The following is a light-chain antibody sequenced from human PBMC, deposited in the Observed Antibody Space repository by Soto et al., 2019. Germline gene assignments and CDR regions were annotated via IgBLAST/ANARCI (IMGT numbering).Light chain of an antibody. V-gene: IGKV1-5*01. CDR3: LQYNSDSRT. Sequence: DIQMTQSPSTLSASVGDRVTITCRASQSISTWLAWYQQKPGNAPKLLIFDASNLESGVPSRFSGSGSGTEFTLTIDSLQPDDFATYYCLQYNSDSRTFGQGTELDIK. CDR1: QSISTW. J-gene: IGKJ1*01. CDR2: DAS.